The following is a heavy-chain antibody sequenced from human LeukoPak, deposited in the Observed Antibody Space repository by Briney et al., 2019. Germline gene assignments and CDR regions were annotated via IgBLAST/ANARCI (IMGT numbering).Heavy chain of an antibody. CDR3: ARDSSDYGGKGVDY. Sequence: GGSLRLSCAASGFTFSSYSMSWVRQAPGKGLEWVSSISSSSSYIYYADSVKGRFTISRDNAKNSLYLQMNSLRAEDTAVYYCARDSSDYGGKGVDYWGQGTLVTVSS. CDR1: GFTFSSYS. V-gene: IGHV3-21*04. J-gene: IGHJ4*02. D-gene: IGHD4-23*01. CDR2: ISSSSSYI.